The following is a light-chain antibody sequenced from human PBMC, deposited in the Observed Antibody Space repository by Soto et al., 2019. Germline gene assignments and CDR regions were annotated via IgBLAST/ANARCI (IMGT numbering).Light chain of an antibody. CDR1: QSVSSSY. CDR2: DAS. V-gene: IGKV3-20*01. CDR3: QQEGSSPYT. J-gene: IGKJ2*01. Sequence: EIVLTQSPSTLSLSPGERATLSCRASQSVSSSYLAWYQQTPGQAPRLLIYDASSRATGIPDRFSGSGSATDFTLTIGRLEPEDFSVYFCQQEGSSPYTCRQETKLEIK.